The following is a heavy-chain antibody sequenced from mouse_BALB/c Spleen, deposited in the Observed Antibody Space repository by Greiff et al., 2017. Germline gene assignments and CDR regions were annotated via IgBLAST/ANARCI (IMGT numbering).Heavy chain of an antibody. D-gene: IGHD3-3*01. CDR1: GFTFSSYT. Sequence: DVMLVESGGGLVQPGGSLKLSCAASGFTFSSYTMSWVRQTPEKRLEWVAYISNGGGSTYYPDTVKGRFTISRDNAKNTLYLQMSSLKSEDTAMYYCARTRAGNGGYYFDYWGQGTTLTVSS. J-gene: IGHJ2*01. CDR2: ISNGGGST. V-gene: IGHV5-12-2*01. CDR3: ARTRAGNGGYYFDY.